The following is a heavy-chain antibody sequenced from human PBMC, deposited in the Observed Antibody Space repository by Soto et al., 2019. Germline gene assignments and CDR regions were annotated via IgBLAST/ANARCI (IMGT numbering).Heavy chain of an antibody. D-gene: IGHD2-15*01. CDR3: ARVALGACSGGSCYRYYYYYGMDV. CDR1: GGSISSGGYY. J-gene: IGHJ6*02. Sequence: SETLSLTCTVSGGSISSGGYYWSWIRQHPGKGLEWIGYIYYSGSTYYNPSLKSRVTISVDTSKNQFSLKLSSVTAADTAVYYCARVALGACSGGSCYRYYYYYGMDVWGQGTTVTVSS. CDR2: IYYSGST. V-gene: IGHV4-31*03.